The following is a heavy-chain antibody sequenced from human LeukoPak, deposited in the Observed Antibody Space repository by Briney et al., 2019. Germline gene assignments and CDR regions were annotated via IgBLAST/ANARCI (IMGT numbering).Heavy chain of an antibody. V-gene: IGHV4-59*01. J-gene: IGHJ5*02. D-gene: IGHD6-19*01. CDR3: ARVGYSSGWYHLNWFDP. CDR1: GGSFSGYY. Sequence: SETLSLTCAVYGGSFSGYYWSWIRQPPGKGLEWIGYIYYSGSTNYNPSLKSRVTISVDTSKNQFSLKLSSVTAADTAVYYCARVGYSSGWYHLNWFDPWGQGTLVTVSS. CDR2: IYYSGST.